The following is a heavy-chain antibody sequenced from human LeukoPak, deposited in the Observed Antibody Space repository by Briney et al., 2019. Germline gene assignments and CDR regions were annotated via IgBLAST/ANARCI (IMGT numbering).Heavy chain of an antibody. J-gene: IGHJ5*02. CDR2: ISYTGST. CDR1: GGSISSYNYY. Sequence: SETLSLTCTVFGGSISSYNYYWGWIRQPPGKGLEWIGSISYTGSTYYNPSLKSRVTISVDTSKNHFSLKLSSVTAADTAVYYCARIILTGYYIHNWFDHWGHGTLVTVSS. D-gene: IGHD3-9*01. V-gene: IGHV4-39*07. CDR3: ARIILTGYYIHNWFDH.